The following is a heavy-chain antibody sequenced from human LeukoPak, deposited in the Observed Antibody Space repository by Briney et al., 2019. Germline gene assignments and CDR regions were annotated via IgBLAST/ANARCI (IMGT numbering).Heavy chain of an antibody. CDR1: GFTFSSYG. V-gene: IGHV3-30*02. D-gene: IGHD2-15*01. Sequence: GGSLRLSCAASGFTFSSYGMHWVRQAPGKGLEWVAFIRYDGSNKYYADSVKGRFTISRDNSKNTLYLQMNSLRAEDTAVYYCASLDYCSGGSCYSEDAFDIWGQGTMVTVSS. CDR2: IRYDGSNK. CDR3: ASLDYCSGGSCYSEDAFDI. J-gene: IGHJ3*02.